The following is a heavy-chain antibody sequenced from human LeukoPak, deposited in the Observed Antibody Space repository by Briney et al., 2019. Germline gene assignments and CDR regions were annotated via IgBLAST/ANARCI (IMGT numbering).Heavy chain of an antibody. Sequence: ASVKVSCKASGYTFTGYYMHWVRQAPGQGLEWMEWINPNSGGTNYAQKFQGRVTMTRDTSISTAYMELSRLRSDDTAVYYCARVEGGDIVATLEFDYWGQGTLVTVSS. J-gene: IGHJ4*02. CDR1: GYTFTGYY. D-gene: IGHD5-12*01. CDR3: ARVEGGDIVATLEFDY. V-gene: IGHV1-2*02. CDR2: INPNSGGT.